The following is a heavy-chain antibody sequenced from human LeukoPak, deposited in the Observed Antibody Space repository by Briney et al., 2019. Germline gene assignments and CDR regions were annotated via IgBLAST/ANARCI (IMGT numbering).Heavy chain of an antibody. V-gene: IGHV3-23*01. J-gene: IGHJ4*02. D-gene: IGHD3-10*01. CDR1: GFTFSNAW. CDR2: ISGSGGST. Sequence: PGGSLRLSCAASGFTFSNAWMSWVRQAPGKGLEWVSAISGSGGSTYYADSVKGRFTISRDNSKNTLYLQMNSLRAEDTAVYYCARDRGITMVRGVIRPYYFDYWGQGTLVTVSS. CDR3: ARDRGITMVRGVIRPYYFDY.